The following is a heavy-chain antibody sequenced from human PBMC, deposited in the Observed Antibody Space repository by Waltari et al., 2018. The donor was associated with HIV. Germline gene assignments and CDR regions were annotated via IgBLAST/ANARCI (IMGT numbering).Heavy chain of an antibody. CDR2: ISGSGGST. J-gene: IGHJ5*02. D-gene: IGHD6-6*01. CDR3: AKRQQLVRTGWFDP. V-gene: IGHV3-23*01. Sequence: EVQLLESGGGLVQPGGSLRLYCAASGFPFYNYAMSWVRQAPGKGLEWVSAISGSGGSTYYADSVKGRFTISRDNSKNTLYLQMNSLRAEDTAVYYCAKRQQLVRTGWFDPWGQGTLVTVSS. CDR1: GFPFYNYA.